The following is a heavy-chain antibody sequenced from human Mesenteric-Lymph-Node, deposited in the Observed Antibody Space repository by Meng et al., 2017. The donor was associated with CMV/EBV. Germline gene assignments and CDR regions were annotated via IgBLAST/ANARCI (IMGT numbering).Heavy chain of an antibody. Sequence: GESLKISCAASGFTFSSYEMNWVRQAPGKGLEWVSYIRSSGSTIYYADSVKGRFTISRDNAKNLLYLQMNSLRAEDTAVYYCARDRTTVTTERYYYGMDAWGQGTTVTVSS. CDR2: IRSSGSTI. CDR1: GFTFSSYE. J-gene: IGHJ6*02. V-gene: IGHV3-48*03. D-gene: IGHD4-11*01. CDR3: ARDRTTVTTERYYYGMDA.